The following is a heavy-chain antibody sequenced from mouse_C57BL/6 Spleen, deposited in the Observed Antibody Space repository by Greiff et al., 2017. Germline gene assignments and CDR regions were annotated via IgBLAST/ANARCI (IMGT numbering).Heavy chain of an antibody. CDR3: ARTQVKGGAYFDY. V-gene: IGHV1-19*01. CDR1: GYTFTDYY. J-gene: IGHJ2*01. CDR2: INPYNGGT. Sequence: VQLQQSGPVLVKPGASVKMSCKASGYTFTDYYMNWVKQSHGKSLEWIGVINPYNGGTSYNQKFKGKATLTVDKSSSTAYMERNSLTSEDSAVYYCARTQVKGGAYFDYWGQGTTLTVSS.